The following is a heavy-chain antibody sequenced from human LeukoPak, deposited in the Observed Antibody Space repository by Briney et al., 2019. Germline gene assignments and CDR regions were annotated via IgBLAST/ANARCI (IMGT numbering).Heavy chain of an antibody. CDR1: GFTFSSYG. J-gene: IGHJ4*02. Sequence: GGSLRLSCAASGFTFSSYGMHWVRQAPGKGLEWVAFIRYDGSNKYYADSVKGRFTISRDNSKNTLYLQMNSLRAEDTAVYYCAKVKTVTTPPLSWGQGTLVTVSS. CDR3: AKVKTVTTPPLS. V-gene: IGHV3-30*02. CDR2: IRYDGSNK. D-gene: IGHD4-17*01.